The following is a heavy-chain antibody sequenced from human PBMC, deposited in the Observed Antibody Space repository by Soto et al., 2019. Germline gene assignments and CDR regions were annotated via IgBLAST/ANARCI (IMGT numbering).Heavy chain of an antibody. CDR2: IYYSGST. Sequence: PSETLSLTCTVPGGSISSYYWSWIRQPPGKGLEWIGYIYYSGSTNYNPSLKSRVTISVDTSKNQFSLKLSSVTAADTAVYYCARRYGGNFDYWGQGTLVTVS. J-gene: IGHJ4*02. V-gene: IGHV4-59*01. CDR1: GGSISSYY. D-gene: IGHD3-16*01. CDR3: ARRYGGNFDY.